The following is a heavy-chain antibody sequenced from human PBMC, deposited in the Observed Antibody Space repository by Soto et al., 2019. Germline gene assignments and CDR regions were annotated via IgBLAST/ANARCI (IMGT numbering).Heavy chain of an antibody. J-gene: IGHJ4*02. CDR1: GFTFTNYW. CDR3: ARDHCTSTVCYPSSLDY. CDR2: IDSDGSST. Sequence: EVQLVESGGGLVQPGGSLRLSCAVSGFTFTNYWMHWVRQTPGKGLVWVSRIDSDGSSTRYADSVKGRFTMSRDTAKNVMYLQMNSLRAEDTAVYYCARDHCTSTVCYPSSLDYWGQRTLVTVSS. V-gene: IGHV3-74*01. D-gene: IGHD2-2*01.